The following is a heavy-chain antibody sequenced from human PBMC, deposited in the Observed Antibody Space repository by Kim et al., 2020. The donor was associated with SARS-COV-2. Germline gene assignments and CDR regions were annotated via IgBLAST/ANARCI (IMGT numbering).Heavy chain of an antibody. J-gene: IGHJ6*02. Sequence: SETLSLTCAVYGGSFNDYYWSWIRQPPGKGLEWIGEINHSGSTNYNPSLRSRVIISVDTSKNQFSLKLSSVTAADTAVYYCAGGQDVDSGRYGGMDGGG. V-gene: IGHV4-34*01. D-gene: IGHD3-10*01. CDR1: GGSFNDYY. CDR2: INHSGST. CDR3: AGGQDVDSGRYGGMDG.